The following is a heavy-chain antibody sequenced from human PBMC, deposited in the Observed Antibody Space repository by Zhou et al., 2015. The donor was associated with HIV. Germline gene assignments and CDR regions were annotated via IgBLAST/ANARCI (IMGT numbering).Heavy chain of an antibody. Sequence: QVQLVQSGAEVKKPGSSVKVSCKASGGTFSSYAISWVRQAPGQGLEWMGGIIPIFGTANYAQKFQGRVTITADESTSTAYMELSSLRSEDTAVYYCAREGEMATTNRLWSFDYWGQGTLVTVSS. CDR1: GGTFSSYA. V-gene: IGHV1-69*01. CDR2: IIPIFGTA. CDR3: AREGEMATTNRLWSFDY. D-gene: IGHD5-24*01. J-gene: IGHJ4*02.